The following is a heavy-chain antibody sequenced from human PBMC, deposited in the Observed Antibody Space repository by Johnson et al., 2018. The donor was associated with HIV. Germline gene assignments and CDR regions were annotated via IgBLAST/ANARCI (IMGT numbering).Heavy chain of an antibody. J-gene: IGHJ3*02. CDR1: GFTFSSYG. CDR2: IRYDGTDK. D-gene: IGHD4-17*01. Sequence: QVQLVESGGGVVQPGGSLRLSCAASGFTFSSYGMHWVRQAPGKGLEWVAFIRYDGTDKYYADSVKGRFTISRENANNALYLQMNSLRAGDTGVYYCARENPFGGDYAAFDMWGQGTMVTVSS. CDR3: ARENPFGGDYAAFDM. V-gene: IGHV3-30*02.